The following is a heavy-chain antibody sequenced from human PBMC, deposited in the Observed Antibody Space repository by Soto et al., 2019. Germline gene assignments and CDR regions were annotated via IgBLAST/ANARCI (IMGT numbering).Heavy chain of an antibody. J-gene: IGHJ3*02. V-gene: IGHV3-30*18. CDR2: ISYDGSNK. CDR3: AKARITMVRGVYDAFDI. D-gene: IGHD3-10*01. Sequence: QVQLVESGGGVVQPGRSLRLSCAASGFTFSSYGMHWVRQAPGKGLEWVAVISYDGSNKYYADSVKGRFTISRDNSKNTQYLQMNSLRAEDTAVYYCAKARITMVRGVYDAFDIWGQGTMVTVSS. CDR1: GFTFSSYG.